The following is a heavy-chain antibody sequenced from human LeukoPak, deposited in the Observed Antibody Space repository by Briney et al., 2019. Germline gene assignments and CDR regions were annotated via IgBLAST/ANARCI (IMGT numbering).Heavy chain of an antibody. CDR2: ISGSGA. Sequence: GGSLRLSCAAFDFTFSGHAMTWGRQAPGKGLEWVSSISGSGAFYADSVKGRFTIFRDNSKSTLYLQMNSLRAEGTALYYCAKDIPGLLRFGEWGQGTLVTVSS. D-gene: IGHD3-10*01. V-gene: IGHV3-23*01. CDR1: DFTFSGHA. CDR3: AKDIPGLLRFGE. J-gene: IGHJ4*02.